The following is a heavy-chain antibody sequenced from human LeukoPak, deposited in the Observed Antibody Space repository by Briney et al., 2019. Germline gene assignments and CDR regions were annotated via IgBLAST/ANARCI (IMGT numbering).Heavy chain of an antibody. V-gene: IGHV4-59*03. CDR1: GDSISSSY. CDR3: LKSAGRGRANDL. CDR2: IYYSGIT. Sequence: SETLSLTCTVSGDSISSSYWSWIRQPPGKGLEWIGYIYYSGITNYYPALKKRGTTSLGKSKNQFLLILRTVTTADTAVDYCLKSAGRGRANDLWGQGSLVTDCS. J-gene: IGHJ4*02. D-gene: IGHD2-15*01.